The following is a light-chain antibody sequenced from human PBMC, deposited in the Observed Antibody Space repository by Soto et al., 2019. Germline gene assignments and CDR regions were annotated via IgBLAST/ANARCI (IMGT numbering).Light chain of an antibody. CDR3: CSYAGSSTV. CDR2: EGS. Sequence: QAVVTQPASVSGSPGQSITISCTGTSSDVGSDNLVSWYQQHPGKAPKLMIYEGSKRPSGVSNRFSGSKSGNTASLTISGLQAEDEADYYCCSYAGSSTVFGGGTKLTVL. V-gene: IGLV2-23*01. CDR1: SSDVGSDNL. J-gene: IGLJ2*01.